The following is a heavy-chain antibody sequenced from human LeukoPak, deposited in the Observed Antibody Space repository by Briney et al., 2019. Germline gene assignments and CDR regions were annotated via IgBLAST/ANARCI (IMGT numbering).Heavy chain of an antibody. CDR2: INPIFGTA. CDR3: ARGKGYCSSTSCYDWFDP. CDR1: GGTFSSYA. V-gene: IGHV1-69*05. J-gene: IGHJ5*02. D-gene: IGHD2-2*01. Sequence: SVKASCKASGGTFSSYAISWVRQAPGQGLEGMGGINPIFGTANYAQKFQGRVTITTDESTSTAYMELSSLRSEDTAVYYCARGKGYCSSTSCYDWFDPWGQGTLVTVSS.